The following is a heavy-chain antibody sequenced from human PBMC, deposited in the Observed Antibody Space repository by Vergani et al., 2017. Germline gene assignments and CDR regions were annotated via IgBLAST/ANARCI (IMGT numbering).Heavy chain of an antibody. CDR3: ARGQYYGSGSL. J-gene: IGHJ4*02. CDR1: GFTFSSYA. CDR2: ISGSGGST. D-gene: IGHD3-10*01. Sequence: EVQLVESGGGLVQPGRSLRLSCAASGFTFSSYAMSWARQAPGKGLEWVSAISGSGGSTYYADSVKGRFTISRHNSKNTLYLQMNSLRAEDTAVYYCARGQYYGSGSLWGQGTLVTVSS. V-gene: IGHV3-23*04.